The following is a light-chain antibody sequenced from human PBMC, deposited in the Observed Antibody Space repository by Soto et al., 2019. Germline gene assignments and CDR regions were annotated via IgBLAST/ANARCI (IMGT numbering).Light chain of an antibody. Sequence: DIQMTQSPSSLSASVGHSVTITCRASQSIGKHLNWYQQKPGKSAKFLIYAASSLQSGVPSRFSGSGSGTDFTLTVDSLQPEDFATYYCQQSYSSPVTFGQGTRLDIK. CDR1: QSIGKH. CDR3: QQSYSSPVT. CDR2: AAS. V-gene: IGKV1-39*01. J-gene: IGKJ5*01.